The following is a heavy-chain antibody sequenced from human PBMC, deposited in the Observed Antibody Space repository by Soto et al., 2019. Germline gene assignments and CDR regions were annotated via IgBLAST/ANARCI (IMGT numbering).Heavy chain of an antibody. D-gene: IGHD3-9*01. CDR2: IYYSGST. J-gene: IGHJ4*02. CDR3: ARLRYFDWLIRGETYYFDY. CDR1: GGSISSSSYY. V-gene: IGHV4-39*01. Sequence: SETLSLTCTVSGGSISSSSYYWGWIRQPPGKGLEWIGSIYYSGSTYYNPSLKSRVTISVDTSKNQFSLKLSSVTAADTAVYYCARLRYFDWLIRGETYYFDYWGQGTLVTVSS.